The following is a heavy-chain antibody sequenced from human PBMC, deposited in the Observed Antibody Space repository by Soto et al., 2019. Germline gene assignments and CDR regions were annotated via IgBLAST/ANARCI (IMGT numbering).Heavy chain of an antibody. CDR2: IGSSGGST. Sequence: GGSLRLSCAASGFTFSSYAMSWVRQAPGKGLEWVSAIGSSGGSTYYADSVKGRFTISRDNSKNTLYLQMNSLRAEDTALYYCAKDLGDSSGYYWAFDIWGQGTMVTVSS. D-gene: IGHD3-22*01. V-gene: IGHV3-23*01. J-gene: IGHJ3*02. CDR3: AKDLGDSSGYYWAFDI. CDR1: GFTFSSYA.